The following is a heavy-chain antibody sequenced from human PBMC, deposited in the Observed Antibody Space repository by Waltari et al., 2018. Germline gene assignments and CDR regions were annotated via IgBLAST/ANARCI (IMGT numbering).Heavy chain of an antibody. D-gene: IGHD5-18*01. CDR3: ARDLGTTMVATWFDP. Sequence: QVQLQESGPGLVKPSQTLSLTCTVSGGSISSDTYYWSWIRQPAGKGLEWIGRIYPTGSTNYNPSLKSRVTISVDTSKNQFSLKVRSVTAADTAVYYCARDLGTTMVATWFDPWGQGTLVTVSS. CDR1: GGSISSDTYY. J-gene: IGHJ5*02. CDR2: IYPTGST. V-gene: IGHV4-61*02.